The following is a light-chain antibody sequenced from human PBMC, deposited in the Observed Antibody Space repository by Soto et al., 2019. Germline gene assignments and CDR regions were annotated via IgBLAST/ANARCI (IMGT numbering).Light chain of an antibody. CDR1: QGIGDT. CDR2: DKS. Sequence: VMRQSPATLSLSPGEGATLSCRASQGIGDTLAWYQHKTGQTPRILIYDKSTRATGVPARLSGSRSGTELNLTINRLQSEDFAVYYCQRYNNWPLTCGGGTKVDIK. J-gene: IGKJ4*01. CDR3: QRYNNWPLT. V-gene: IGKV3-15*01.